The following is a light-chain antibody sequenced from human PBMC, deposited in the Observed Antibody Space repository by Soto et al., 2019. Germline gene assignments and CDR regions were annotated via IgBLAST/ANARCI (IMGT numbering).Light chain of an antibody. CDR3: QTWGPGIRV. CDR2: VNADGSL. V-gene: IGLV4-69*01. CDR1: SGHSNYA. J-gene: IGLJ3*02. Sequence: QLVLTQSPSASASLGASVKLTCTLSSGHSNYAIAWHQQQPQKGPRFLMKVNADGSLRKGDGIPDRFSGSTSGADRYLTISSLHSEDEADYYCQTWGPGIRVFGGGTKLTVL.